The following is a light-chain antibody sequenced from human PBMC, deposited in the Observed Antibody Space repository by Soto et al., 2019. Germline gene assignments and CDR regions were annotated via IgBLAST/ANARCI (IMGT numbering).Light chain of an antibody. CDR1: QSLTNSF. Sequence: GERATLSCRASQSLTNSFMAWYQQKPGQAPRLLIYDTSSRATDIPDRFSGSGSGTEFTLTISTLEPEDFAVYYCHQRSSWPRTFGQGTRLEIK. CDR2: DTS. V-gene: IGKV3D-20*02. J-gene: IGKJ5*01. CDR3: HQRSSWPRT.